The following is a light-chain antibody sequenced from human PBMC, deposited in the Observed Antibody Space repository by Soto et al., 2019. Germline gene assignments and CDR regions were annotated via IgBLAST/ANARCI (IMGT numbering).Light chain of an antibody. J-gene: IGKJ5*01. Sequence: EMVLTQSPATLSLSPGEGATLSCRASQSVSSYLAWYQQKPGQAPRLLIYDASNRATGIPARFSGSGSGTEFTLTISRLEPEDFAVFFCQQYGTSEIIFGQGTRLEIK. V-gene: IGKV3-11*01. CDR3: QQYGTSEII. CDR2: DAS. CDR1: QSVSSY.